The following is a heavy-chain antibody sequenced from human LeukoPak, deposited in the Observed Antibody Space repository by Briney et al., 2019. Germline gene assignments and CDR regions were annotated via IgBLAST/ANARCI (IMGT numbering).Heavy chain of an antibody. V-gene: IGHV1-69*05. D-gene: IGHD6-6*01. Sequence: SVKVSCKASGGTFSSYAISWVRQAPGQGLEWMGRIIPIFGTANYAQKFQGRVTMTRNTSISTAYMELSSLRSEDTAVYYCARGQMAGIAARRDFDYWGQGTLVTVSS. CDR2: IIPIFGTA. CDR1: GGTFSSYA. CDR3: ARGQMAGIAARRDFDY. J-gene: IGHJ4*02.